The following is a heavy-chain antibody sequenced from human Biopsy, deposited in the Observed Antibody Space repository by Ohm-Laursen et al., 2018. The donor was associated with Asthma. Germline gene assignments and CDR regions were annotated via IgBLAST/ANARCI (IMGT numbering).Heavy chain of an antibody. V-gene: IGHV3-30*01. J-gene: IGHJ3*02. CDR1: GFSFSNFA. D-gene: IGHD1-1*01. CDR3: VRDGTDDAFDI. CDR2: ISKVASTQ. Sequence: SLRLSCAASGFSFSNFAIHWVRQAPGKGLEWVGVISKVASTQDYADSVKGRFTMARDNSKNTLDLQMNSLREEDTAVYYCVRDGTDDAFDIWGQGTVVSVSS.